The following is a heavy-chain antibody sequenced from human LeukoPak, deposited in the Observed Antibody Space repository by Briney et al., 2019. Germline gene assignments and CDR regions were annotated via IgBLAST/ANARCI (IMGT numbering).Heavy chain of an antibody. CDR2: IIPILGIA. CDR3: ARGGYSYVGPYFDY. D-gene: IGHD5-18*01. J-gene: IGHJ4*02. V-gene: IGHV1-69*04. Sequence: ASVKVSCKASGGTFSSYAISWVRQAPGQGLEWMGRIIPILGIANYAQKFQGRVTITADKSTSTAYMELSSLRSEDTAVYYCARGGYSYVGPYFDYWGQGTLVTVSS. CDR1: GGTFSSYA.